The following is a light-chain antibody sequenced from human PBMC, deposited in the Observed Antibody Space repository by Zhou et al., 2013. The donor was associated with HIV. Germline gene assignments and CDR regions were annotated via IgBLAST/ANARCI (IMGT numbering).Light chain of an antibody. V-gene: IGKV3-15*01. J-gene: IGKJ5*01. CDR2: GTS. CDR1: ESGSSN. CDR3: QQRANWPPAIT. Sequence: EIVLTQSPATLSVSPGERATLSCRASESGSSNVAWYQQKPGQAPRLLIYGTSTRATGIPARFSGSGSGTEFTLTISSLEPEDFAVYYCQQRANWPPAITFGQGTRLEIK.